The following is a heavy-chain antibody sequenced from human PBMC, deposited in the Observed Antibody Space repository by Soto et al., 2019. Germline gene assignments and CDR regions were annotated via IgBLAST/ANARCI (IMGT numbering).Heavy chain of an antibody. Sequence: ASVKVSCKASGYTFTCYYMHWVRQAPGQGLEWMGWINPNSGGTNYAQKFQGWVTMTRDTSISTAYMELSKLRSDDTAVYYCARGGFTIFGVVLYAIDAFDIWGQGTMVTVSS. CDR2: INPNSGGT. CDR3: ARGGFTIFGVVLYAIDAFDI. V-gene: IGHV1-2*04. J-gene: IGHJ3*02. D-gene: IGHD3-3*01. CDR1: GYTFTCYY.